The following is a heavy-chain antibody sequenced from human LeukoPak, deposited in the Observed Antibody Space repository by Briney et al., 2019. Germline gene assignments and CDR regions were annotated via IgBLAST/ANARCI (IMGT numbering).Heavy chain of an antibody. CDR1: GFTFSSYA. Sequence: GGSLRLSCAASGFTFSSYAMSWVRQAPGKGLEWVPVISGSGGSTYYADSVKGRFTISRDYSKNTLYLQMNSLRAEDTAVYYCAKGGSYDRIDYWGQGTLVTVSS. D-gene: IGHD1-26*01. J-gene: IGHJ4*02. CDR3: AKGGSYDRIDY. CDR2: ISGSGGST. V-gene: IGHV3-23*01.